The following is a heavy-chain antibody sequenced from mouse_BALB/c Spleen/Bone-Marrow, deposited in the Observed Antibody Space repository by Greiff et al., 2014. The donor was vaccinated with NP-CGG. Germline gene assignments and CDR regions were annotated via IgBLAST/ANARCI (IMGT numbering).Heavy chain of an antibody. J-gene: IGHJ4*01. CDR3: ARPLYYYGSSPFYAMDY. CDR2: ISSGGGST. Sequence: EVQGVESGGGLVKPGGSLRLSCAASGFAFSSYDMSWVRQTPEKRLEWVAYISSGGGSTYYPDTVKGRFTISRDNAKNTLFLQMRSLNSEVTAMYYCARPLYYYGSSPFYAMDYWGQGTSVTVSS. CDR1: GFAFSSYD. V-gene: IGHV5-12-1*01. D-gene: IGHD1-1*01.